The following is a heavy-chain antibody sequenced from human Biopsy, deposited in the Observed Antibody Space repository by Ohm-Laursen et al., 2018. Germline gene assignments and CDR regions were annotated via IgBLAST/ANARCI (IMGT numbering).Heavy chain of an antibody. V-gene: IGHV1-18*01. CDR1: GYSLSTLG. Sequence: ASVKVSCKASGYSLSTLGLNWVRQAPGLGLEWMGWISAYNGQTSYAPNFQGRLIMTTDTSTGTAYMELRSLRSDDTAMYYCARDSRDKFDLWGQGTLVTVSS. CDR2: ISAYNGQT. J-gene: IGHJ5*02. CDR3: ARDSRDKFDL.